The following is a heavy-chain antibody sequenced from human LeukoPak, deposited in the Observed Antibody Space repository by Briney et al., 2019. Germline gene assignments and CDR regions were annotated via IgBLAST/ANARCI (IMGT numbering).Heavy chain of an antibody. D-gene: IGHD6-13*01. Sequence: SETLSLTCTVSGGSISSYYWSWIRQPPGKGLEWIGYIYYSGSTNYNPSLKRRVTISVDTSKNQFSLKLSSVTAADTAVYYCARAGAAAGKNWFDPWGQGTLVTVSS. CDR2: IYYSGST. V-gene: IGHV4-59*01. J-gene: IGHJ5*02. CDR3: ARAGAAAGKNWFDP. CDR1: GGSISSYY.